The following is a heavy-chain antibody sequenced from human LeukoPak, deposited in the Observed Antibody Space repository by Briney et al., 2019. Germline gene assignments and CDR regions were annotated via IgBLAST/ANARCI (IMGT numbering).Heavy chain of an antibody. CDR3: ARLTPTTLPIYYYYMDV. D-gene: IGHD1-7*01. CDR2: IFHSGTT. J-gene: IGHJ6*03. CDR1: GGSISSSNW. V-gene: IGHV4-4*02. Sequence: PSETLFLTCTVSGGSISSSNWWRWVRQPPGKGLERIGKIFHSGTTDYNTSLKGRVNISVDKSKNQFSLKLTSVTAADTAVYYCARLTPTTLPIYYYYMDVWGKGTTVTVSS.